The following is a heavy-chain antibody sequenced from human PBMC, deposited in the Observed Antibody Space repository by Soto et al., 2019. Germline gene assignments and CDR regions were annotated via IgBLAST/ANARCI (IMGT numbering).Heavy chain of an antibody. CDR3: ATLGYCSGGSCREVGWLDP. D-gene: IGHD2-15*01. Sequence: SETLSLTCAVYGGSFSGYYWSWIRQPPGKGLEWIGEINHSGSTNYNPSLKSRVTISVDTSKNQFSLKLSSVTAADTAVYYCATLGYCSGGSCREVGWLDPWGQGTLVTVSS. CDR2: INHSGST. J-gene: IGHJ5*02. V-gene: IGHV4-34*01. CDR1: GGSFSGYY.